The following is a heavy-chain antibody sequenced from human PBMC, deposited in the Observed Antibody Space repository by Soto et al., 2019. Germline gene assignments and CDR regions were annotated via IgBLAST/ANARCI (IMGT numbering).Heavy chain of an antibody. CDR2: INSDGSST. Sequence: EVQLVESGGSLVQPGGSLRLSCAASGFTFSSHWMHWVRQAPGKGLVWVSRINSDGSSTSYADSVKGRFTISRDNAKNTLYLQMNSPRAEDTAVYYCVRTSLVVAAATLEDYWGQGTLVTVSS. CDR1: GFTFSSHW. D-gene: IGHD2-15*01. V-gene: IGHV3-74*01. J-gene: IGHJ4*02. CDR3: VRTSLVVAAATLEDY.